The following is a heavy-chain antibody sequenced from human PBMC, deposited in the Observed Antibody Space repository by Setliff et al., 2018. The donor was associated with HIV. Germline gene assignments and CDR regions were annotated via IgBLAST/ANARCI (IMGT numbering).Heavy chain of an antibody. CDR3: ARRRGRGAFDI. Sequence: SETLSLTCTVSGGSISTSTYYWGWIRQPPGKGLEWIGSIYYSGSTYYNSSLQSRVTISVDTSKNQFSLKLSSVTAADTAVYYCARRRGRGAFDIWGQGTMVTVSS. CDR1: GGSISTSTYY. J-gene: IGHJ3*02. D-gene: IGHD3-16*01. V-gene: IGHV4-39*01. CDR2: IYYSGST.